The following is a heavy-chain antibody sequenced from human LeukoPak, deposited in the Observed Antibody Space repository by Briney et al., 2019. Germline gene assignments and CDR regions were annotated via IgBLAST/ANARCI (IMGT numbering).Heavy chain of an antibody. CDR1: GFTFSSYA. CDR3: VKGEYFGSGTSLFDY. V-gene: IGHV3-23*01. J-gene: IGHJ4*02. D-gene: IGHD3-10*01. Sequence: PGGSLRLSCAASGFTFSSYAMRWVRQAPGKGLEWVSGISGSGGSTYYADSVKGRVTIARDNSKNTLSLQMNSLRAEDTAVYYCVKGEYFGSGTSLFDYWGQGTLVTVSS. CDR2: ISGSGGST.